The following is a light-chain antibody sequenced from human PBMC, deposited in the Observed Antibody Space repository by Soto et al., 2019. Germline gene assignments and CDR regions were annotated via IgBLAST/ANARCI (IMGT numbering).Light chain of an antibody. Sequence: EIVLTQYPGTLSLSPGERATLSCRASQSVSATYLAWYQQKPGQAPRLLIYGASNRATGIPDRFTGSGSGTDFTLTISRLEPEDCAVYLCQQYVSSPMYTFGPGTKPEIK. CDR1: QSVSATY. CDR3: QQYVSSPMYT. V-gene: IGKV3-20*01. J-gene: IGKJ2*01. CDR2: GAS.